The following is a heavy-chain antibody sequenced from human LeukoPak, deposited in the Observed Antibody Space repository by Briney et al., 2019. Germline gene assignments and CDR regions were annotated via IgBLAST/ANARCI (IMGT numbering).Heavy chain of an antibody. CDR1: GYSFINYW. J-gene: IGHJ4*02. Sequence: GESLKISCKGSGYSFINYWIGWVRQMPGKGLEWMGIIYPGDSDTRYSPSFQGQVTISADKSISTAYLQWSSLRASDTAMYYCARRAYCGGDCYNDFWGQGTLVTVSS. V-gene: IGHV5-51*01. CDR2: IYPGDSDT. CDR3: ARRAYCGGDCYNDF. D-gene: IGHD2-21*02.